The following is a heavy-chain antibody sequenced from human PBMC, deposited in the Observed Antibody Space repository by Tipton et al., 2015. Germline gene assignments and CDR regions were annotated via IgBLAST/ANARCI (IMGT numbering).Heavy chain of an antibody. Sequence: SLRLSCAASGLTFSSFWMSWVRQAPGKGLEWVAHINPDGSGTYYVDSVKGRFTISRDNAKNSLYLQMNSLRAEDTAVYYCASTVQLLMEGYYYYGMDVWGQGTTVTVSS. D-gene: IGHD2-2*01. J-gene: IGHJ6*02. V-gene: IGHV3-7*03. CDR1: GLTFSSFW. CDR2: INPDGSGT. CDR3: ASTVQLLMEGYYYYGMDV.